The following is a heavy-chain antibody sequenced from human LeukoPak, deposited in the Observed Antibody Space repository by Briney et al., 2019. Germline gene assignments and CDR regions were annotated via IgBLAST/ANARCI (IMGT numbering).Heavy chain of an antibody. Sequence: GGSLRLSCAASGFTFSSYAMSWVRQAPGKGLEWVSAINGSGGSTYYADSVKGRFTISRDNSKNTLYLQMNSLRAEDTAVYYCANQDRDYYYYGMDVWGQGTTVTVSS. V-gene: IGHV3-23*01. CDR3: ANQDRDYYYYGMDV. CDR1: GFTFSSYA. D-gene: IGHD1-14*01. CDR2: INGSGGST. J-gene: IGHJ6*02.